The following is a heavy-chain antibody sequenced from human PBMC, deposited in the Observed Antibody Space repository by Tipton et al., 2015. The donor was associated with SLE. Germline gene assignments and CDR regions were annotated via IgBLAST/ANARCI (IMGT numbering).Heavy chain of an antibody. D-gene: IGHD5-24*01. J-gene: IGHJ4*02. Sequence: SLRLSCAASGFTFDDYAMHWVRQAAGRGLEWVSGISWNSDTIGYADSVKGRFSISRDNAKSALYLQMNSLRVEDTAVYYCASDGRWLQLNHYWGQGTLVTVSS. CDR2: ISWNSDTI. V-gene: IGHV3-9*01. CDR3: ASDGRWLQLNHY. CDR1: GFTFDDYA.